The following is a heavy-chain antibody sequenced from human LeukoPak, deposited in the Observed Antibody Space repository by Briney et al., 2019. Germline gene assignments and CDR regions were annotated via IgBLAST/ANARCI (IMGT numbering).Heavy chain of an antibody. J-gene: IGHJ4*02. CDR3: ASRAAGAFDY. V-gene: IGHV4-39*01. Sequence: SETLSLTCTVSGGSISSSSYYWGWIRQPPGKGLEWIGSIYYSGSTYYNPSLKSRVSISIDAPKNQFSLNLSSVTAADTAVYYCASRAAGAFDYWGQGTLVTVSS. CDR1: GGSISSSSYY. CDR2: IYYSGST. D-gene: IGHD6-13*01.